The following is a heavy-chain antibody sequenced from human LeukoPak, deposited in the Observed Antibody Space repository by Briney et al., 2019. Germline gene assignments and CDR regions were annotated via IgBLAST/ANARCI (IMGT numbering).Heavy chain of an antibody. V-gene: IGHV3-72*01. D-gene: IGHD1-26*01. Sequence: GGSLRLSCAASGFPFNNYWMSWVRQAPGKGLEWAGRTGNKANSYSTEYAASVKGRFTISRDESKNSLYLQMNSLKTEDTAVYYCGRSRAGAIDYWGQGTLVTVSS. CDR2: TGNKANSYST. J-gene: IGHJ4*02. CDR1: GFPFNNYW. CDR3: GRSRAGAIDY.